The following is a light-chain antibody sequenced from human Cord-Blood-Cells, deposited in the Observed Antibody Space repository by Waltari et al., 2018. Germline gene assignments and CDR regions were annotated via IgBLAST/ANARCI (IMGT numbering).Light chain of an antibody. CDR1: SLSRYY. Sequence: SSELTQDPAVSVALGQSVRITCQGASLSRYYPRWYPQKPGQAPVLVIYGKNNRPPGIPDRFSGSSSGNTASLTITGAQAEDEADYYCNSRDSSGNHVVFGGRTKLTVL. J-gene: IGLJ2*01. V-gene: IGLV3-19*01. CDR2: GKN. CDR3: NSRDSSGNHVV.